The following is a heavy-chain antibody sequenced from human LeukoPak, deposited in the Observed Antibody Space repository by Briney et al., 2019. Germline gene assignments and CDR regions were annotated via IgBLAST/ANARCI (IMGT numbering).Heavy chain of an antibody. CDR1: GGSISSSSYY. V-gene: IGHV4-39*01. J-gene: IGHJ4*02. Sequence: SETLSLTCIVSGGSISSSSYYWGWIRQPPGKGLEWIGSIYYSGSTYYNPSLKSRVTISVDTSKNQFSLKLSSVTAADTAVYYCARWRSGWYWGQGTLVTVSS. CDR3: ARWRSGWY. CDR2: IYYSGST. D-gene: IGHD6-19*01.